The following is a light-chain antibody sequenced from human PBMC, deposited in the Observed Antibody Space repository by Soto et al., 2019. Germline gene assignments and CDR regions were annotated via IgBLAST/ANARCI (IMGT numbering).Light chain of an antibody. V-gene: IGLV2-14*03. CDR2: DVG. J-gene: IGLJ2*01. Sequence: QSALTQPASVSGSPGQSITISCTGTSSDVGGYNYVSWYQQHPGTAPKLMIYDVGIRPSGVSNRFSGSKSGNTASLTISGLQAEDEADYYCSSYTISRTLLFGGGTKLTVL. CDR1: SSDVGGYNY. CDR3: SSYTISRTLL.